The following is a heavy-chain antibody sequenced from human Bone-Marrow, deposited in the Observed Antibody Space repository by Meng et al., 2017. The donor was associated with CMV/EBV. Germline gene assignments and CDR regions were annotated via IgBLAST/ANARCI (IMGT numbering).Heavy chain of an antibody. J-gene: IGHJ1*01. CDR2: INPNSGGT. V-gene: IGHV1-2*02. CDR1: GYTFTGYY. Sequence: SVKVSCKASGYTFTGYYMHWVRQAPGQGLEWMGWINPNSGGTNYAQKFQGRVTMTRETSISTAYMELSRLRSDDTAVYYCARAGSYYWGKANFQQWGQGTLVTVSS. D-gene: IGHD3-22*01. CDR3: ARAGSYYWGKANFQQ.